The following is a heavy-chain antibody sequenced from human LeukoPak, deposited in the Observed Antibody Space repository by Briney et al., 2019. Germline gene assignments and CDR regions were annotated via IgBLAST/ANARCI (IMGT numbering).Heavy chain of an antibody. D-gene: IGHD3-10*01. Sequence: GASVKVSCKASGGTFSSYAISWVRQAPGQGLEWMGRIIPIFDVLNYAQQFQGRVTITADKATSTAYMELSSLRSEDTAVYYCATDRWGSGTPFDYWGQGTLVTVSS. J-gene: IGHJ4*02. CDR1: GGTFSSYA. CDR2: IIPIFDVL. V-gene: IGHV1-69*04. CDR3: ATDRWGSGTPFDY.